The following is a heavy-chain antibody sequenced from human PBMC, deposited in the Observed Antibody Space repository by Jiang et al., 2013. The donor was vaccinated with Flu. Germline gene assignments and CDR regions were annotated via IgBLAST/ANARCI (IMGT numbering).Heavy chain of an antibody. CDR2: ISAYNGNT. V-gene: IGHV1-18*01. CDR3: ARKGYYDSSGSGAQHRVNAFDI. Sequence: SGAEVKKPGASVKVSCKASGYTFTSYGISWVRQAPGQGLEWMGWISAYNGNTNYAQKLQGRVTMTTDTSTSTAYMELRSLRSDDTAVYYCARKGYYDSSGSGAQHRVNAFDIWGQGTMVTV. J-gene: IGHJ3*02. CDR1: GYTFTSYG. D-gene: IGHD3-22*01.